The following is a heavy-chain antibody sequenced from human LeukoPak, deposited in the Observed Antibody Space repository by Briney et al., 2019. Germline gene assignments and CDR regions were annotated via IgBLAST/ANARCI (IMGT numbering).Heavy chain of an antibody. CDR1: GGTFSSYA. J-gene: IGHJ4*02. Sequence: VASVKVSCKASGGTFSSYAISWVRQAPGQGLEWMGRIIPILGIANYAQKFQGRVTITADKSTSTAYMELSSLRSEDTAVYYCARDHDILTGYYNYFDYWGQGTLVTVSS. CDR2: IIPILGIA. V-gene: IGHV1-69*04. D-gene: IGHD3-9*01. CDR3: ARDHDILTGYYNYFDY.